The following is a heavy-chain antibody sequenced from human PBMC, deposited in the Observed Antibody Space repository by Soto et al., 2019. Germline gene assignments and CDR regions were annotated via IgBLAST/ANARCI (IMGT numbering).Heavy chain of an antibody. CDR1: GYSFTSYW. CDR3: AGQTPPYLGGSPYCYNGMDV. V-gene: IGHV5-51*01. J-gene: IGHJ6*02. CDR2: IYPGDSDT. D-gene: IGHD3-16*01. Sequence: GESLKISCKGSGYSFTSYWIGWVRQMPGKGLEWMGIIYPGDSDTRYSPSFQGQVTISADNSISTAYLQWSSLTASDTAMYYCAGQTPPYLGGSPYCYNGMDVWGQGTPVTVSS.